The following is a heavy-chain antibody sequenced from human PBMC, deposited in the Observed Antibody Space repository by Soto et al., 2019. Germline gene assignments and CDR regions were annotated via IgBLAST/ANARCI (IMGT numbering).Heavy chain of an antibody. CDR3: ARGGHDSSPYYFDY. Sequence: GGSLRLSCAASGFTFSSYAMHWVRQAPGKGLEYVSAISSSGGSTFYADSVKGRFTISRDNSKNTLYLQMNSLRAEDTAVYYCARGGHDSSPYYFDYWGQGTLVTVSS. D-gene: IGHD3-22*01. V-gene: IGHV3-64*02. J-gene: IGHJ4*02. CDR2: ISSSGGST. CDR1: GFTFSSYA.